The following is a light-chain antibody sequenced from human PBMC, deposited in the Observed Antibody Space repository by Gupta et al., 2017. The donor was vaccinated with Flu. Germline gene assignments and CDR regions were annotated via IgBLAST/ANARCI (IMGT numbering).Light chain of an antibody. CDR1: SSNIGSNT. CDR3: AAWDDSLNGYVV. CDR2: SNN. V-gene: IGLV1-44*01. J-gene: IGLJ2*01. Sequence: QSVLTQPPSASGTPGPRVTISCSGSSSNIGSNTVNWYQQLPGTAPKLLIYSNNQRPSGVPDRFSGSKSGTSASLAISGLQPEDEADYYCAAWDDSLNGYVVFGGGTKLTVL.